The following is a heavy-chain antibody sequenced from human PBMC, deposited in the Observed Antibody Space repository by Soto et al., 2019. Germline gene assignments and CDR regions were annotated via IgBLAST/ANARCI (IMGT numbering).Heavy chain of an antibody. CDR3: TRIEKGSATYT. D-gene: IGHD3-10*01. CDR2: IFSNDEK. J-gene: IGHJ5*02. CDR1: GFSLSNTRMG. V-gene: IGHV2-26*01. Sequence: QVTLKESGPVLVKPTETLTLTCTVSGFSLSNTRMGVSWIRQPPGKALEWLAHIFSNDEKSYSTSLKSRLTITKDTSKSQVVLSMTNMDPVDTATYYCTRIEKGSATYTWGQGTLVTVSS.